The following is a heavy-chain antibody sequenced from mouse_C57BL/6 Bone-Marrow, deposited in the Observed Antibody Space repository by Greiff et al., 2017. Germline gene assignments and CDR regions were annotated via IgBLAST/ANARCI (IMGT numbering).Heavy chain of an antibody. CDR1: GFTFSDYG. CDR2: ISSGSSTI. V-gene: IGHV5-17*01. Sequence: EVMLVESGGGLVKPGGSLKLSCAASGFTFSDYGMHWVRQAPEKGLEWVAYISSGSSTIYYADTVKGRFTISRDNAKNTLFLQMTGLWSEDTAMYYFARGRLRRAFDYWGQGTTLTVSS. D-gene: IGHD2-4*01. CDR3: ARGRLRRAFDY. J-gene: IGHJ2*01.